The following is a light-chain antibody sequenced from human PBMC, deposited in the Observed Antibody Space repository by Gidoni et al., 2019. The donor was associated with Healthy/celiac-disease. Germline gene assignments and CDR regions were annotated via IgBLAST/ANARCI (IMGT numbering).Light chain of an antibody. V-gene: IGKV3-11*01. CDR3: QQRSNWPIT. CDR2: DAS. J-gene: IGKJ5*01. CDR1: QSVSSC. Sequence: EIVLTHSPATLSLSPGERATLSCRASQSVSSCLAWYQQKPGQAPRLLIYDASNRATGIPARFSGSGSGTDFTLTISSLEPEDFAVYYCQQRSNWPITFGQGTRLEIK.